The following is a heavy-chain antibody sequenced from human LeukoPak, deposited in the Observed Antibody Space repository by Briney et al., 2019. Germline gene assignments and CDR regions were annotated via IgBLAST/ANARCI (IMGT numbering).Heavy chain of an antibody. Sequence: GGSLRLSCAASGFTFSSYEVNWVRQAPGKGLEWVSYISSSGSTIYYADSVKGRFTISRDNAKNSLYLQMNSLRAEDTAVYYCARTKSGYYSPFDYWGQGTLVTVSS. D-gene: IGHD3-22*01. V-gene: IGHV3-48*03. CDR1: GFTFSSYE. J-gene: IGHJ4*02. CDR3: ARTKSGYYSPFDY. CDR2: ISSSGSTI.